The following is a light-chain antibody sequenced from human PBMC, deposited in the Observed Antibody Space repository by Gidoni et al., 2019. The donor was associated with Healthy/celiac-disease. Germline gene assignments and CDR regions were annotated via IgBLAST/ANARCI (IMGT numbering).Light chain of an antibody. J-gene: IGKJ1*01. CDR2: GAS. CDR1: QSVSSSY. V-gene: IGKV3-20*01. Sequence: EIVLTQSPGTLSLSPGERAPLSCRASQSVSSSYLAWYQQKPGQAPRLLIDGASSRATGIPDRFSGSGSGTDFTLTISRLEPEDFAVYYCQQYGSSPLTFGQGTKVEIK. CDR3: QQYGSSPLT.